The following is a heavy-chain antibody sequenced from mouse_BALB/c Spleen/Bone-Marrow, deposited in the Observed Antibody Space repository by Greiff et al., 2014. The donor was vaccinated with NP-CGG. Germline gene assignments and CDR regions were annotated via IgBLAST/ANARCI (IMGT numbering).Heavy chain of an antibody. CDR3: ARDYSGYFDF. Sequence: DVMLVESGGGLVQPGGSLRLSCTTSGFTFTDYFMTWVRQPPGKALEWLGFIRNKPNGYTTEYNPSVKGRFTISRDNSQGILYLQVNTLRAEDSAIYYCARDYSGYFDFWGQGTTLTVSS. V-gene: IGHV7-3*02. CDR2: IRNKPNGYTT. CDR1: GFTFTDYF. J-gene: IGHJ2*01. D-gene: IGHD5-1*01.